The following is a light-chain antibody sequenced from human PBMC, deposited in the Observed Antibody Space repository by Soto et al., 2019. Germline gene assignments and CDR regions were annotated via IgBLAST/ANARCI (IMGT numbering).Light chain of an antibody. J-gene: IGKJ1*01. V-gene: IGKV1-39*01. CDR1: QSITTY. CDR3: PQTYIPPLA. Sequence: IPMSKAPSSLYASLGYRVTITCRASQSITTYLNWYQQTSGEAPKLLIYAAARLQTGVPSRFSGSGSGTDFTLTISSLQPQDFATYFCPQTYIPPLAFGQGTKVDIK. CDR2: AAA.